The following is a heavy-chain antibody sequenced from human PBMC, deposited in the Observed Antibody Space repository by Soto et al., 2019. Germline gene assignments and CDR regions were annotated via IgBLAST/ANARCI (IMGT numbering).Heavy chain of an antibody. Sequence: QVQLVQSGAEVKKPGASVKVSCKASGSTFINYDVSWVRQAPGQGLEWMGWISGYSGNTNYAQNLQGRVTMTTDTSMSTAYMELRSLRSDDTAVYYCARINGAGDYWGQGTLVTVSS. CDR1: GSTFINYD. D-gene: IGHD3-10*01. J-gene: IGHJ4*02. CDR2: ISGYSGNT. CDR3: ARINGAGDY. V-gene: IGHV1-18*01.